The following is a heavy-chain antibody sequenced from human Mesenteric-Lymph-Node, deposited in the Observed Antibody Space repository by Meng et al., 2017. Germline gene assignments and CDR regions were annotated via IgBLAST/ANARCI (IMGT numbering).Heavy chain of an antibody. CDR1: GFTFSSYG. V-gene: IGHV3-30*19. J-gene: IGHJ4*02. CDR3: ARNSYGDYDVFDY. D-gene: IGHD4-17*01. CDR2: IWYDGSNK. Sequence: GESLKISCAASGFTFSSYGMHWVRQAPGKGLEWVAVIWYDGSNKYYADSVKGRFTISRDKSKNTLYLQMNSLRAEDTAVYYCARNSYGDYDVFDYWGQGTLVTVSS.